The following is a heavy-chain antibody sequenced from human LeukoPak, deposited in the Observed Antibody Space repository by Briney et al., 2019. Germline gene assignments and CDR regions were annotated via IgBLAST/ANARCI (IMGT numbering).Heavy chain of an antibody. J-gene: IGHJ4*02. V-gene: IGHV3-21*01. Sequence: PGGSLRLSCAASGFTFSSYSMNWVRQAPGKGLEWVSSISSSSYVYYADSVKGRFTISRDNAKNSLYLQMNSLRAEDTAVYYCARDSPRSFDYWGQGTLVTVSS. CDR2: ISSSSYV. CDR3: ARDSPRSFDY. CDR1: GFTFSSYS.